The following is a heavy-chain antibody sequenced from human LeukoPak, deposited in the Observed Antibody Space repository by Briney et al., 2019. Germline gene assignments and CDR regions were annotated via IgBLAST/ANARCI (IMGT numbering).Heavy chain of an antibody. D-gene: IGHD3-22*01. V-gene: IGHV3-48*03. J-gene: IGHJ3*02. CDR1: GFTFSSYE. Sequence: AGGSLRLSCAASGFTFSSYEMNWVRQAPGKGLEWVSYISSSGSTIYHADSVKGRFTISRDNAKNSLYLQMNSLRAEDTAVYYCARDGFDSGGYYWINDAFDIWGQGTMVTVSS. CDR3: ARDGFDSGGYYWINDAFDI. CDR2: ISSSGSTI.